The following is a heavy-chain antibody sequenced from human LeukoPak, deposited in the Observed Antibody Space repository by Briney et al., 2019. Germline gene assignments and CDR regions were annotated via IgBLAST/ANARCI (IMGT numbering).Heavy chain of an antibody. V-gene: IGHV1-69*13. CDR2: IIPIFGTA. CDR1: GGTCSSYA. CDR3: AREGSYPPYYFDY. J-gene: IGHJ4*02. Sequence: GASVKVSCKASGGTCSSYAISWVRQAPGQGLEWRGGIIPIFGTANYAQKFQGRVAITADESRSTAYMELSSLRSEDTAVYYCAREGSYPPYYFDYWGQGTLVTVSS. D-gene: IGHD1-26*01.